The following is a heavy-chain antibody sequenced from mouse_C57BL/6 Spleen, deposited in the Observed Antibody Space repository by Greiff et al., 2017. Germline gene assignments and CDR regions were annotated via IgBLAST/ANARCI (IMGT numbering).Heavy chain of an antibody. Sequence: QVQLQQPGAELVMPGASVKLSCKASGYTFTSYWMHWVKQRPGQGLEWIGEIDPSDSYTNYNQKFKGKSTLTVDKSSSTAYMQLSSLTSEDSAVYYCSRFYYYGSSVYAMDYWGQGTSVTVSS. V-gene: IGHV1-69*01. J-gene: IGHJ4*01. CDR2: IDPSDSYT. CDR1: GYTFTSYW. D-gene: IGHD1-1*01. CDR3: SRFYYYGSSVYAMDY.